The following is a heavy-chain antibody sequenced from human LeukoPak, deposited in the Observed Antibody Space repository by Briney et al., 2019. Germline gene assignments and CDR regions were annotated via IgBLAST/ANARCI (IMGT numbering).Heavy chain of an antibody. J-gene: IGHJ5*02. D-gene: IGHD3-10*01. CDR1: GGSISSSSYF. V-gene: IGHV4-39*07. Sequence: SETLSLTCTVSGGSISSSSYFWGWIRQPPGKGLEWIGSISYSGSTYYNPSLKSRVTISVGTSKNQFSLKLTSVTAADTAVYYCASGLWFGEFGFDPWGQGTLVTVSS. CDR3: ASGLWFGEFGFDP. CDR2: ISYSGST.